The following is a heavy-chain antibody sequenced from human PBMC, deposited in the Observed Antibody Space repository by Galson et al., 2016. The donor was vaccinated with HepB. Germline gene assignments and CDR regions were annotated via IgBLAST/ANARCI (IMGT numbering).Heavy chain of an antibody. Sequence: SLRLSCAASGFPFTKAWMNWVRQAPGKGLEWVGQIKSRTDGGTTEYGAPMNGRFTISRDDSENTVYLQMNNLKSDDTAVYYCTTKGGISWPPYWGQGTLVIVSS. CDR1: GFPFTKAW. V-gene: IGHV3-15*07. CDR3: TTKGGISWPPY. CDR2: IKSRTDGGTT. D-gene: IGHD6-13*01. J-gene: IGHJ4*02.